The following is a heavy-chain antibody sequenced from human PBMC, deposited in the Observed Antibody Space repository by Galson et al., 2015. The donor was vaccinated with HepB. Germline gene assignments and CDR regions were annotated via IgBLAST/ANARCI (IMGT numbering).Heavy chain of an antibody. Sequence: SLRLSCAASGFTFSSYAMHWVRQAPGKGLEWVAVISYDGSNKYYADSVKGRFTISRDNSKNTLYLQMNSLRAEDTAVYYCARDSSIVVVTPPGDWGQGTLVTVSS. D-gene: IGHD2-21*02. CDR1: GFTFSSYA. CDR3: ARDSSIVVVTPPGD. CDR2: ISYDGSNK. J-gene: IGHJ4*02. V-gene: IGHV3-30-3*01.